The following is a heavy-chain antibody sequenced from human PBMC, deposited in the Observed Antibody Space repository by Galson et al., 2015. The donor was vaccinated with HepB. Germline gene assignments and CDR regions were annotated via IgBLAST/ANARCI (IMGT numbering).Heavy chain of an antibody. CDR2: IYHSGST. D-gene: IGHD3-16*01. Sequence: TLSLTCAVSGGSISSGGYSWSWIRQPPGKGLEWIGYIYHSGSTYYNPSLKSRVTISVDRSKNQFSLKLSSVTAADTAVYYCARGGRRGGVDYWGQGTLVTVSS. CDR1: GGSISSGGYS. V-gene: IGHV4-30-2*01. J-gene: IGHJ4*02. CDR3: ARGGRRGGVDY.